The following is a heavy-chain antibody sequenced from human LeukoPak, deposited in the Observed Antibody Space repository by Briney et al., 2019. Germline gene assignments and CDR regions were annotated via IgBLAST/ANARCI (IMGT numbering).Heavy chain of an antibody. CDR1: GFTFRTYA. CDR2: ISGSGNGT. CDR3: AKRTMSAFDS. V-gene: IGHV3-23*01. Sequence: GGSLRLSCTASGFTFRTYAMTWVRQAPGKGLEWLSGISGSGNGTYYADSVKGRFIISRDNSKNMVYLQMNSLTVEDTATYYCAKRTMSAFDSWGQGTLLIVSS. J-gene: IGHJ4*02.